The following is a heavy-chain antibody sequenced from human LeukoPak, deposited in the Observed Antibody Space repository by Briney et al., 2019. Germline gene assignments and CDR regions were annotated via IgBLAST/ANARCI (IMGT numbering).Heavy chain of an antibody. D-gene: IGHD6-13*01. Sequence: GGSLRLSCAASGFTFRTFGMNWVRQAPGKGLEWVSSIGSRNIYIYYADSVKGRFTISRDNSKNTLYLQMNSLRAEDTAVYYCAKRGYSSSWYQEDCYFDYWGQGTLVTVSS. CDR2: IGSRNIYI. J-gene: IGHJ4*02. CDR1: GFTFRTFG. CDR3: AKRGYSSSWYQEDCYFDY. V-gene: IGHV3-21*04.